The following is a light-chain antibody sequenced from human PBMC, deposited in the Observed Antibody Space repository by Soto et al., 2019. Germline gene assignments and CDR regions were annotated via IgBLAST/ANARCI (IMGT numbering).Light chain of an antibody. CDR3: QQLNSYPGT. V-gene: IGKV1-9*01. CDR2: AAS. CDR1: QGISSY. J-gene: IGKJ1*01. Sequence: DIQLTQSPSFLSASVGDRVTITCRASQGISSYLAWCQQKPGKAPKLLIYAASTLQSGVPSRFSGSGSGTEFTLTISSLQPEDFATYYCQQLNSYPGTFGQGTKVQIK.